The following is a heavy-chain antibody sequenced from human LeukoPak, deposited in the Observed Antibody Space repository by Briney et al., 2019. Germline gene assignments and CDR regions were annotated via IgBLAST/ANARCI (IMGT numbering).Heavy chain of an antibody. J-gene: IGHJ3*02. Sequence: SVKVSCKASGGTFSSYAISWVRQAPGQGLEWMGGLIPIFGTANYAQKFQGRVTITADESTSTAYMELSSLRSEDTAVYYCARDRTAAGRDDAFDIWGQGTMVTVSS. D-gene: IGHD6-13*01. CDR1: GGTFSSYA. CDR2: LIPIFGTA. V-gene: IGHV1-69*13. CDR3: ARDRTAAGRDDAFDI.